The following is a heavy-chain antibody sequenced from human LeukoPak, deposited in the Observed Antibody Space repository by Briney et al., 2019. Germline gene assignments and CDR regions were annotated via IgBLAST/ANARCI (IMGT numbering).Heavy chain of an antibody. CDR2: SNSDGSST. J-gene: IGHJ4*02. V-gene: IGHV3-74*01. Sequence: PGGSLRLSCVASGFTFSSYWMHWVRQAPGKGLVWVSRSNSDGSSTVYADSVEGRFTISRDNAKNTLYLQMSSLRAEDTAVYYCARDGDSTVDFDYWGQGTLVTVSS. CDR3: ARDGDSTVDFDY. D-gene: IGHD4-23*01. CDR1: GFTFSSYW.